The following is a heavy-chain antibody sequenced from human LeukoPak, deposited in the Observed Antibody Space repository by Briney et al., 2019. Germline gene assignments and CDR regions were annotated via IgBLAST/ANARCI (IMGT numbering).Heavy chain of an antibody. D-gene: IGHD3-16*02. Sequence: GGSLRLSCAASGFTFSGSAMHWVRQASGKGLEWVGRIRSKANSYATAYAASVKGRFTISRDDSKNTLYLQMNSLRAEDTAVYYCASAPPRGLGELSLWAFDIWGQGTMVTVSS. J-gene: IGHJ3*02. CDR1: GFTFSGSA. CDR3: ASAPPRGLGELSLWAFDI. V-gene: IGHV3-73*01. CDR2: IRSKANSYAT.